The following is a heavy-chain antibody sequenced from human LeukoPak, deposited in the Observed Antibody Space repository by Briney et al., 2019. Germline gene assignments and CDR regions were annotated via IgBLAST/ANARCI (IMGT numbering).Heavy chain of an antibody. Sequence: ASVKVSCKASGYSFTSYGLSWVRQAPGQGHEWMGWISGYNGKTNYAQKFQGRVTMTIDTSTSTAYMELRSLRSDDTAVYYCARDGWGSSWSDYWGQGTLVTVSS. J-gene: IGHJ4*02. D-gene: IGHD6-13*01. CDR2: ISGYNGKT. CDR3: ARDGWGSSWSDY. V-gene: IGHV1-18*01. CDR1: GYSFTSYG.